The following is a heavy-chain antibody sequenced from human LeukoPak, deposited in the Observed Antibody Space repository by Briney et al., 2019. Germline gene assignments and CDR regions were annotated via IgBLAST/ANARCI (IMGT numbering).Heavy chain of an antibody. V-gene: IGHV3-30*03. CDR2: IAFDGNNK. D-gene: IGHD3-3*01. Sequence: PGRSLRLSCAASGFTFSSYGMHWVRQAPGKGLEWVAVIAFDGNNKYYADSVKGRFTISRDNAKNSLYLQMNSLRAEDTAVYYCARDQYDFWSGDDAFDIWGQGTMVTVSS. J-gene: IGHJ3*02. CDR3: ARDQYDFWSGDDAFDI. CDR1: GFTFSSYG.